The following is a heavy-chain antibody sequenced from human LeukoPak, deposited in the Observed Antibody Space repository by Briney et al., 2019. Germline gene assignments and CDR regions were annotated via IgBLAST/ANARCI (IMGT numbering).Heavy chain of an antibody. CDR3: ARADCGGDCYNPTFDY. Sequence: SETLSFTCTVSGGSISSSSYYWGWIRQPPGKGLEWIGSIYYSGSTYYNPSLKSRVTISVDTSKNQFSLKLSSVTAADTAVYYCARADCGGDCYNPTFDYWGQGTLVTVSS. CDR1: GGSISSSSYY. CDR2: IYYSGST. J-gene: IGHJ4*02. D-gene: IGHD2-21*02. V-gene: IGHV4-39*07.